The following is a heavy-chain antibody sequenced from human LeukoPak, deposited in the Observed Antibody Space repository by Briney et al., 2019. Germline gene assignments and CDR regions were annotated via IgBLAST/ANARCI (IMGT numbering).Heavy chain of an antibody. D-gene: IGHD3-10*01. V-gene: IGHV3-23*01. CDR3: ARDRGYYNY. CDR1: GFTFSSYA. J-gene: IGHJ4*02. CDR2: ISGSGGST. Sequence: PGGSLRLSCAASGFTFSSYAMSWVRQAPGKGLEWVSAISGSGGSTYYADSVKGRFTISRDNAKNSLYLQMNSLRAEDTAVYYCARDRGYYNYWGQGTLVTVSS.